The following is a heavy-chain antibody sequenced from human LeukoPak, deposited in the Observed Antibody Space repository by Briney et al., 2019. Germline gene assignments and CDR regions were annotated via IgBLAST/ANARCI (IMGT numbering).Heavy chain of an antibody. CDR2: ISTYNGNS. V-gene: IGHV1-18*01. D-gene: IGHD6-19*01. J-gene: IGHJ3*01. CDR1: GYTFTGFC. CDR3: ESAGGWAREHYKGYAFDL. Sequence: GASVKVSCKASGYTFTGFCMSWVRQAPGQGLEWMGWISTYNGNSNYAHKLQDRVTMTTDTSTTTAYMDLRSLGSDDTADYYSESAGGWAREHYKGYAFDLWGQGTMVTVSS.